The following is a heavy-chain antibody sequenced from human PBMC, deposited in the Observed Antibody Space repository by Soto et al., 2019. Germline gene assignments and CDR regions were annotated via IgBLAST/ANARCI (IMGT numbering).Heavy chain of an antibody. CDR1: GYTFTTYR. CDR2: IDPSDSYT. Sequence: PGESLKISCKGSGYTFTTYRINWVRQMPGKGLEWMGRIDPSDSYTKYSPSFQGHVIMSADKSISTAYLHWSSLKASDTAIYYCARSFDSSSTYGMDVWGQGTTVTVSS. V-gene: IGHV5-10-1*01. CDR3: ARSFDSSSTYGMDV. D-gene: IGHD6-13*01. J-gene: IGHJ6*02.